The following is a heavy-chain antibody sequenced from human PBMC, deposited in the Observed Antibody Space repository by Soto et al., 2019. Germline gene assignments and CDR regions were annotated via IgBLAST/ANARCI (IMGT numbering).Heavy chain of an antibody. CDR2: ISSSSSYI. J-gene: IGHJ6*03. CDR1: GFTFSSYS. Sequence: GGSLRLSCAASGFTFSSYSMNWVRQAPGKGLEWVSSISSSSSYIYYADSVKGRFTISRDNAKNSLYLQMNSLRAEDTAVYYCARRYSSSSYYYYYYMDVWGKGTTVTVSS. CDR3: ARRYSSSSYYYYYYMDV. V-gene: IGHV3-21*01. D-gene: IGHD6-6*01.